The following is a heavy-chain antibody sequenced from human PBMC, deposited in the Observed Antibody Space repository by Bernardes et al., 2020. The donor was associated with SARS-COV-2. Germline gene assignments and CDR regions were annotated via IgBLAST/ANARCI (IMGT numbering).Heavy chain of an antibody. J-gene: IGHJ3*02. CDR1: GFSLSTSGVG. V-gene: IGHV2-5*02. CDR2: IYWDDDK. D-gene: IGHD1-26*01. CDR3: AHKSRELLWHAFDI. Sequence: SGPTLLKPTQTLTLTCTFSGFSLSTSGVGVGWIRQPPGKALEWLALIYWDDDKRYSPSLKSRLTITKDTSKNQVVLTMTNMDPVDTATYYCAHKSRELLWHAFDIWGQGTMVTVSS.